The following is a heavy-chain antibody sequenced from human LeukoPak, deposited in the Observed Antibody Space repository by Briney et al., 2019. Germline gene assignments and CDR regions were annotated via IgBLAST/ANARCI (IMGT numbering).Heavy chain of an antibody. CDR1: GFTVSRNY. CDR2: AYSGGDT. D-gene: IGHD1-1*01. Sequence: QPGGSLRLSCAASGFTVSRNYMSWVRQAPGKGLEWVSVAYSGGDTYYPNSVKGRFTVSRDNPKNTVYLQMNSLRAEDTAVYFCARSPVLARNDWSFADWGQGTLVTVSS. CDR3: ARSPVLARNDWSFAD. V-gene: IGHV3-53*01. J-gene: IGHJ4*02.